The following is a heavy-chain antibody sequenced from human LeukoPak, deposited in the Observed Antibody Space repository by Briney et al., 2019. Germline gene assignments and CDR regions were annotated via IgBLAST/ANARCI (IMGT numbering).Heavy chain of an antibody. CDR1: GLTFTTYW. J-gene: IGHJ3*02. V-gene: IGHV3-7*01. CDR2: IKQDGNDK. Sequence: GGSLSLSCAASGLTFTTYWMSGVRQAPGRGREGVANIKQDGNDKHYVESVKGRFTISRDNAKNSLYLQMNSLRAEDTAVYYCTRLSDTEGSSTSYRASDIWGQGTLVTVSS. D-gene: IGHD2-2*01. CDR3: TRLSDTEGSSTSYRASDI.